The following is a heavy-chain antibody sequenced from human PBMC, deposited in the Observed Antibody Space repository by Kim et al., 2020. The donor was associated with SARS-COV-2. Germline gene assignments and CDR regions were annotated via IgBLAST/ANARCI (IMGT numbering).Heavy chain of an antibody. CDR3: ARGGTVAVY. J-gene: IGHJ4*02. V-gene: IGHV4-59*09. D-gene: IGHD1-1*01. CDR2: GST. Sequence: GSTNYTPTRTSRVPISVDTSKNQFALELSSVTAADTAVYYCARGGTVAVYWGQGTLVTVSS.